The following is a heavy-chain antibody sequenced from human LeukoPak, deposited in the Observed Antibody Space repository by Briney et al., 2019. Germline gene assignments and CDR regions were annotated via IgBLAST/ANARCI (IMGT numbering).Heavy chain of an antibody. CDR1: GYTFTSYG. D-gene: IGHD6-19*01. V-gene: IGHV1-18*01. Sequence: ASVTVSCKASGYTFTSYGTTWVRQAPGQGLEWMRWISAYSGNTNYAQKLQGRVTMSTDTSTTTAYMELRSLSSDDTAVYYCARDIAVAGTGGYWGQGTLVTVSS. CDR2: ISAYSGNT. CDR3: ARDIAVAGTGGY. J-gene: IGHJ4*02.